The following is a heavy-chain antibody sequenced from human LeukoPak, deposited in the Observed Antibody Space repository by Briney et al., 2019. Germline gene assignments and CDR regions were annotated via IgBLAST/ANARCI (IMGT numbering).Heavy chain of an antibody. CDR3: ARATSSAFDI. CDR1: GYTFTSYG. Sequence: SVKVSCKASGYTFTSYGISWVRQAPGQGLEWMGGIIPIFGTANYAQKFQGRVTITADESTSTAYMELSSLRSEDTAVYYCARATSSAFDIWGQGTMVTVSS. J-gene: IGHJ3*02. V-gene: IGHV1-69*13. CDR2: IIPIFGTA.